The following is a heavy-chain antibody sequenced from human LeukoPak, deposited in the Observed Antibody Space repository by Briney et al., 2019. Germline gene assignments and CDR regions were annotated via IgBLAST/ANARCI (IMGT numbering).Heavy chain of an antibody. CDR3: ARVPYSSLKWFDP. J-gene: IGHJ5*02. V-gene: IGHV4-30-4*01. CDR2: IYYSGST. CDR1: GGSISSGDYY. D-gene: IGHD6-13*01. Sequence: SQTLSLTCTVSGGSISSGDYYWSWIRQPPGKGLEWIGYIYYSGSTYYNPSLKSRVTISVDTSKNQFSLKLSSVTAADTAVYYCARVPYSSLKWFDPWGQGTLVTVSS.